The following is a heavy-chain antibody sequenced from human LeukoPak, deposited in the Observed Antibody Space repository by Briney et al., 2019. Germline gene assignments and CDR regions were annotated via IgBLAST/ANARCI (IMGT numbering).Heavy chain of an antibody. D-gene: IGHD3-10*01. CDR3: ARGLYGSGSYSWFDP. CDR1: GCSISSYY. J-gene: IGHJ5*02. Sequence: SETLSLTCTVSGCSISSYYWSWIRQPAGKGLEWIGRIYTSGSTNYNPSLKSRVTMSVDTSKNQFSLKLSSVTAADTAVYYCARGLYGSGSYSWFDPWGQGTLVTVSS. V-gene: IGHV4-4*07. CDR2: IYTSGST.